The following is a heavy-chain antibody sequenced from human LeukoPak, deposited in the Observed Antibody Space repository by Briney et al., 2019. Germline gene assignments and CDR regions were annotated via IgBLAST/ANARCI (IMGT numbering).Heavy chain of an antibody. CDR1: GFTFSTYA. CDR2: IIGSGDST. V-gene: IGHV3-23*01. J-gene: IGHJ4*02. CDR3: AKHLSSSSRYYYDS. Sequence: GGSLRLSCAASGFTFSTYAMSWVRQAPGKGLEWVSTIIGSGDSTFYADSVKGRFTISRDNSKNTLYLLVNSLRAEDTAFYYCAKHLSSSSRYYYDSWGQGTLVTVSS. D-gene: IGHD6-13*01.